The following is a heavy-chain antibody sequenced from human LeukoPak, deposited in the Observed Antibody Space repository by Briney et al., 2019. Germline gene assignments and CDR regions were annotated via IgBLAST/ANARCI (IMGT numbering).Heavy chain of an antibody. CDR2: ISRSSSTI. J-gene: IGHJ3*02. CDR3: ARDGRFLEWLLWGAFDI. CDR1: GFTFRSYW. D-gene: IGHD3-3*01. Sequence: GGSLRLSCAASGFTFRSYWMNWVRQAPGKGLEWVSYISRSSSTIYYADSVKGRFTISRDNAKNSLYLQMNSLRDEDTAVYYCARDGRFLEWLLWGAFDIWGQGTMVTVSS. V-gene: IGHV3-48*02.